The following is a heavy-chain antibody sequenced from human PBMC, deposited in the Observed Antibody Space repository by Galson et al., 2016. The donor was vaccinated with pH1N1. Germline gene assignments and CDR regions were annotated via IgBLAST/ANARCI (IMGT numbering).Heavy chain of an antibody. CDR2: ISAHTGNT. D-gene: IGHD2-2*01. V-gene: IGHV1-18*01. CDR3: ARVRYQLLPGHY. J-gene: IGHJ4*02. CDR1: GYTFTSYG. Sequence: SVKVSCKASGYTFTSYGISWVRQAPGQGLEWMGWISAHTGNTNYAQKLQGRVTMTTDTSTSTAFMELRSLRSDDTAVYYCARVRYQLLPGHYWGQGTLVTVSS.